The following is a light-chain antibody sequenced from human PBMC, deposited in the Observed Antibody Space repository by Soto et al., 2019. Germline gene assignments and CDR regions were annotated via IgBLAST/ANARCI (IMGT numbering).Light chain of an antibody. J-gene: IGKJ5*01. CDR3: QQRSNWPT. CDR1: QNVNNF. CDR2: DTS. Sequence: EVLLTQSPATLSLSPGERATFSCRASQNVNNFLAWYQQKPGQAPRLLIYDTSNRATGIPARFSGSGSGTDFTLTISSLESEDFAIYYCQQRSNWPTFGQGTRLEIK. V-gene: IGKV3-11*01.